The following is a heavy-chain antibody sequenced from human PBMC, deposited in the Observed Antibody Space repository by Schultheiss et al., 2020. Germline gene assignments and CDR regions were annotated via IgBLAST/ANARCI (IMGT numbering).Heavy chain of an antibody. CDR3: ARDGGDIDSIY. CDR2: ISSSSSYT. V-gene: IGHV3-11*06. D-gene: IGHD3-16*02. Sequence: GESLKISCAASGFTFSDYYMSWIRQAPGKGLEWVSYISSSSSYTNYADSVKGRFTISRDNAKNSLYLQMNSLRAEDTAVYYCARDGGDIDSIYWGQGTLVTVSS. CDR1: GFTFSDYY. J-gene: IGHJ4*02.